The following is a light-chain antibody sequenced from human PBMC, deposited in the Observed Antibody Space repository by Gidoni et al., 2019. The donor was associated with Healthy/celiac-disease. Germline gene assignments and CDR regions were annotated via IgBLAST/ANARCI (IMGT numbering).Light chain of an antibody. CDR3: QQRSNWPRT. CDR1: QCVSSY. CDR2: DAS. Sequence: DIVLTQSPATLSLSPGERATLSCRASQCVSSYLAWYQQKPGQAPRLLMYDASNRATGIPARFSGSGSGTDFTLTISSLEPEDFAVYYCQQRSNWPRTFGQGTRLEIK. V-gene: IGKV3-11*01. J-gene: IGKJ5*01.